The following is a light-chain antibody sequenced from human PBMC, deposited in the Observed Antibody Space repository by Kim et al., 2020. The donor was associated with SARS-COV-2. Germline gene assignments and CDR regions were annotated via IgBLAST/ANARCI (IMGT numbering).Light chain of an antibody. CDR3: HQSSTVPQT. J-gene: IGKJ1*01. Sequence: TQNAKITITCRANHRFGGNLHWYQQKQNQSQKHLKKSAYVHFSGVPSRLSGRASGTDFNLYTEGLEPEDTATYYCHQSSTVPQTFGQGTKVDIK. V-gene: IGKV6-21*01. CDR2: SAY. CDR1: HRFGGN.